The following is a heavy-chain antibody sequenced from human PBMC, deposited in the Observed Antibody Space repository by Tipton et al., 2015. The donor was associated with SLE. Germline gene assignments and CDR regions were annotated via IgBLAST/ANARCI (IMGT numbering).Heavy chain of an antibody. J-gene: IGHJ6*03. V-gene: IGHV1-18*01. CDR3: ARQELNQLELKGYYYYMDV. CDR1: GYTFTSYG. D-gene: IGHD1-7*01. CDR2: ISAYNGNT. Sequence: QSGPEVKKPGASVKVSCKASGYTFTSYGISWVRQAPGQGLEWMGWISAYNGNTNYAQKLQGRVTMTTDTSTSTAYMELRSLGSDDTAVYYCARQELNQLELKGYYYYMDVWGKGTSVTVSS.